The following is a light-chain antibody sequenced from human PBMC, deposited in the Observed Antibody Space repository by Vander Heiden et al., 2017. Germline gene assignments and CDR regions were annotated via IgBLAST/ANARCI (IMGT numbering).Light chain of an antibody. J-gene: IGKJ1*01. CDR1: QSLLHSNGYTY. CDR3: MQSRQTPWT. Sequence: DIVMTQSPLSLPVTPGEPASISCRSSQSLLHSNGYTYLDWYQQKPGQSPQLLISLGSNRASGVPDRFSGSGSGTDFTLKISRVEADDVGVYYCMQSRQTPWTFGQGTKVEIK. V-gene: IGKV2-28*01. CDR2: LGS.